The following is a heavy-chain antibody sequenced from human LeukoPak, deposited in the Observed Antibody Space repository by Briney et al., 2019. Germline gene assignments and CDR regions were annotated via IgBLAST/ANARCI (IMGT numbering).Heavy chain of an antibody. J-gene: IGHJ4*02. Sequence: SETLSLTCAVYGGSFTDYYWSWIRQPPGKGLEWIGCIHYSGSTNYNPSLKSRVTISVDTSKNQFSLKLSSVTAADTAVYYCARVRDRSSYFYDLDYWGQETLVTVSS. V-gene: IGHV4-59*01. CDR3: ARVRDRSSYFYDLDY. CDR1: GGSFTDYY. D-gene: IGHD3-22*01. CDR2: IHYSGST.